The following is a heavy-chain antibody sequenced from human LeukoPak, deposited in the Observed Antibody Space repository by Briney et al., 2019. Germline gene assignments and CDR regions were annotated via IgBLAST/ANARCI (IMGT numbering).Heavy chain of an antibody. Sequence: ASVKVSCKASGYTFTRSYINWVRQAPGQRLAGMGWINAYNGRTNYAQKFQGRVTMTTDSSTSTAYMDLTSLRSDDTAVYYCARGGTYYPCIDYWGQGTLVTVSS. CDR2: INAYNGRT. V-gene: IGHV1-18*01. J-gene: IGHJ4*02. D-gene: IGHD1-26*01. CDR3: ARGGTYYPCIDY. CDR1: GYTFTRSY.